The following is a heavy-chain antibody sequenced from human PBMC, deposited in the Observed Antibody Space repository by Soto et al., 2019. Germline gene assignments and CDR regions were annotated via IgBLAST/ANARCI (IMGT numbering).Heavy chain of an antibody. CDR2: ISSSGSTI. CDR1: GFTFSDYY. J-gene: IGHJ4*02. Sequence: AGGSLRLSCAASGFTFSDYYMSWIRQAPGKGLEWVSCISSSGSTIYYADSVKGRFTISRDNAKNSLYLQMNSLRAEDTAVYYCARAIPRNWNYYDSSGNCYFDYWGQGTLVTVSS. CDR3: ARAIPRNWNYYDSSGNCYFDY. D-gene: IGHD3-22*01. V-gene: IGHV3-11*01.